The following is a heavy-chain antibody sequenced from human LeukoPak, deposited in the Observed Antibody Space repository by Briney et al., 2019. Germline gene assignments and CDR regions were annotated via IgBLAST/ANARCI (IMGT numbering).Heavy chain of an antibody. CDR2: ISSSSSYI. D-gene: IGHD2-15*01. Sequence: GGSLRLSCAASGFTFSSYSMNWVRQAPGKGLEWVSSISSSSSYIYYADSVKGRFTISRDNAKNSLYLQMNSLTAEDTAVYYCARDYTYCSGSRCYDRFDYWGQGIRVTVSS. CDR3: ARDYTYCSGSRCYDRFDY. CDR1: GFTFSSYS. J-gene: IGHJ4*02. V-gene: IGHV3-21*01.